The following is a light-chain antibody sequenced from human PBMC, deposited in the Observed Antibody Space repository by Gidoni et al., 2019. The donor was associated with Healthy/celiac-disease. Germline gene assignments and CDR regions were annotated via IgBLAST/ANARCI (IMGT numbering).Light chain of an antibody. CDR3: QVWDSSSVHVV. CDR1: NIGSKS. J-gene: IGLJ2*01. Sequence: SHVLTQSPSVSVAPGQTDRITWGGNNIGSKSAHWYQEKPGQAPVPVGYDDSDRPQGNPERCSGSNSGNTATLTISRVEAGEEADYYCQVWDSSSVHVVFGGGTKLTV. CDR2: DDS. V-gene: IGLV3-21*02.